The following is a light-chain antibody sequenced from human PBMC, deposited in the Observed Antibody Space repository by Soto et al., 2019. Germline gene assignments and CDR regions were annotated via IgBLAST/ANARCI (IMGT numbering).Light chain of an antibody. CDR2: TYT. J-gene: IGLJ3*02. Sequence: QSVLTQPPSVSGALGQRVTISCTGSSSNIGADYEVHWYQQIPGTGPKLLIYTYTNRPSKVPDRFSGSHSGASASLAITGLQDEDESDYWCKSHDRTLMSWVFGGGTKLTVL. CDR3: KSHDRTLMSWV. V-gene: IGLV1-40*01. CDR1: SSNIGADYE.